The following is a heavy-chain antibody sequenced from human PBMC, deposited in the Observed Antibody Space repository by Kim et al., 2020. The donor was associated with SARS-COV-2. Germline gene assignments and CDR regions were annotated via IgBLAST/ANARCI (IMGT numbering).Heavy chain of an antibody. V-gene: IGHV4-59*01. CDR1: GGSISSYY. CDR3: ARHHSSSWYFHEDPGLGFAYFDY. D-gene: IGHD6-13*01. Sequence: SETLSLTCTVSGGSISSYYWSWIRQPPGKGLEWIGYIYYSGSTNYNPSLKSRVTISVDTSKNQFSLKLSSVTAADTAVYYCARHHSSSWYFHEDPGLGFAYFDYWGQGTLVTVSS. CDR2: IYYSGST. J-gene: IGHJ4*02.